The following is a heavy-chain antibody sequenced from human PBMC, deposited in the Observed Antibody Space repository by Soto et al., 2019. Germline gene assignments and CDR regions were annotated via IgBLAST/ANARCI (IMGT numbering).Heavy chain of an antibody. V-gene: IGHV3-9*01. CDR1: GFTFDDYA. D-gene: IGHD5-12*01. Sequence: EVQLVESGGGLVQPGRSLRLSCAASGFTFDDYAMHWVRQAPGKGLEWVSGISWNSCSIGYADSVKGRFTISRDNAKNSLYLQMNSLRAEDTALYYCAKDINVDIVATIFDYWGQGTLVTVSS. CDR3: AKDINVDIVATIFDY. CDR2: ISWNSCSI. J-gene: IGHJ4*02.